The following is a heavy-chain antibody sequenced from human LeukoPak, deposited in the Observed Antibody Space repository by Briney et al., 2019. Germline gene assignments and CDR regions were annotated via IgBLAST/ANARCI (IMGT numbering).Heavy chain of an antibody. V-gene: IGHV4-59*01. J-gene: IGHJ4*02. CDR1: GGSISSYY. CDR3: ARGLRLWPSVY. D-gene: IGHD2-21*01. CDR2: IYYSGST. Sequence: PSETLSLTCTVSGGSISSYYWSWIRQPPGKGLEWIGYIYYSGSTNYNPSLKSRVTISVDTSKNQFSLKLSSVTAADTAVYYCARGLRLWPSVYWSQGSLVTVYS.